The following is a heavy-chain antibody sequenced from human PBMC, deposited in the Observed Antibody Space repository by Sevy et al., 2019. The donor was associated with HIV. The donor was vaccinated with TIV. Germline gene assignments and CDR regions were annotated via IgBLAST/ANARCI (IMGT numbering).Heavy chain of an antibody. CDR1: GFTFSSYA. CDR3: TRAVVAAIYYYYYMDV. CDR2: ISGSGGST. J-gene: IGHJ6*03. V-gene: IGHV3-23*01. D-gene: IGHD2-15*01. Sequence: GGSLRLSCAASGFTFSSYAMSWVHQAPGKGLEWVSAISGSGGSTYYADSVKGRFTISRDNSKNTLYLQMNSLRAEDTAVYYCTRAVVAAIYYYYYMDVWGKGTTVTVSS.